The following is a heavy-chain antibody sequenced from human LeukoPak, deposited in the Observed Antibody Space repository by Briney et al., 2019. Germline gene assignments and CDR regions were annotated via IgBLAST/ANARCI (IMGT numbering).Heavy chain of an antibody. D-gene: IGHD1-26*01. CDR1: GFTFSSYW. V-gene: IGHV3-7*01. CDR3: AREIVGTIKSYFDY. Sequence: GGSLRLSCTGSGFTFSSYWMSWVRQAPGKGLEWVANIRQDGDLKHYVVSVRGRFTISRDNAENSLYLQMNSLRAEDTAIYYCAREIVGTIKSYFDYWGQGTLVTASS. CDR2: IRQDGDLK. J-gene: IGHJ4*02.